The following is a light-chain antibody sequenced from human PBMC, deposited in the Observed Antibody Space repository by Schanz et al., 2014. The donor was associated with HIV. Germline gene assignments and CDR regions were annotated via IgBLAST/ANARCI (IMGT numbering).Light chain of an antibody. Sequence: QSVLTQTPSVSGAPGQRVTISCTGSSSNIGAGYDVHWYQHLPGTSPKLLIYGNNNRPSGVPDRFSGSKSGTSASLAISGLRSEDEADYYCAAWDDSLSGWVFGGGTKVTVL. CDR2: GNN. CDR1: SSNIGAGYD. CDR3: AAWDDSLSGWV. J-gene: IGLJ3*02. V-gene: IGLV1-40*01.